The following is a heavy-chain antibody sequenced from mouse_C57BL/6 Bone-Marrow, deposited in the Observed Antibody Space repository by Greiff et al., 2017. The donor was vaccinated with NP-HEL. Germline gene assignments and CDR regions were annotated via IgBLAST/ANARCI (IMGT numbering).Heavy chain of an antibody. V-gene: IGHV5-17*01. CDR1: GFTFSDYG. Sequence: EVKLQESGGGLVKPGGSLKLSCAASGFTFSDYGMHWVRQAPEKGLEWVAYISSGSSTIYYADTVKGRFTISRDNAKNTLFLQMTSLRSEDTAMYYCARGAYYSNYVLYYYAMDYWGQGTSVTVSS. CDR2: ISSGSSTI. J-gene: IGHJ4*01. D-gene: IGHD2-5*01. CDR3: ARGAYYSNYVLYYYAMDY.